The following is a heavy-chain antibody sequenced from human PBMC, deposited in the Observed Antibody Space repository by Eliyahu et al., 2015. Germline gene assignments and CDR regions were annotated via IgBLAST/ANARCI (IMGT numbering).Heavy chain of an antibody. CDR3: ARHVGYCSGGSCNDY. D-gene: IGHD2-15*01. CDR2: INHSGST. Sequence: QVQLQQWGAGLLKLSETLSLTCAVYGGSFSGYYWSWIRQPPGKGLEWIGEINHSGSTNYNPSLKSRVTISVDTSKNQFSLKLSSVTAADTAVYYCARHVGYCSGGSCNDYWGQGTLVTVSS. J-gene: IGHJ4*02. V-gene: IGHV4-34*01. CDR1: GGSFSGYY.